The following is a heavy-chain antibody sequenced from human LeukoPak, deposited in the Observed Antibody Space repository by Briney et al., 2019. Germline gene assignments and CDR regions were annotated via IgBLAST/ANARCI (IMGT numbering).Heavy chain of an antibody. J-gene: IGHJ4*02. CDR2: IYSGGST. CDR1: GFTVSSNY. Sequence: GGSLRPSCAASGFTVSSNYMSWVRQAPGKGLEWVSVIYSGGSTYYADSVKGRFTISRDNSKNTLYLQMNSLRAEDTAVYYCARIHEGEGMFDYWGQGTLVTVSS. CDR3: ARIHEGEGMFDY. V-gene: IGHV3-53*01.